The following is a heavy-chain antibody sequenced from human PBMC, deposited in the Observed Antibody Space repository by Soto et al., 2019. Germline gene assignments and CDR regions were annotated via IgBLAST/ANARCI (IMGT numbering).Heavy chain of an antibody. CDR2: IWYDGSNK. CDR1: GFIFSTYG. CDR3: ARAVGPFDY. Sequence: QVQLVESGGGVVQPGRSLRLSCAASGFIFSTYGMHWVRQAPGKGLEWVAVIWYDGSNKYYADSVRGRFTISRDNSKNTLFLQVNSLRVEDTAVYYCARAVGPFDYWGQGTLVTVSS. D-gene: IGHD1-26*01. V-gene: IGHV3-33*01. J-gene: IGHJ4*02.